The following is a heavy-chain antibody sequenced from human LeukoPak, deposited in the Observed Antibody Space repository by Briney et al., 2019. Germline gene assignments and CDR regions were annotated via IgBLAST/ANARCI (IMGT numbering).Heavy chain of an antibody. CDR2: ITSDGSST. Sequence: GGSLRLSCAASGFTFSGYWMHWVRQAPGKGLVWVSRITSDGSSTSYADSVKGRFTVSKDNSKNTLYLQMNSLRAEDTAVYYCARGGNPSYFDYWGQGTLVTVSS. CDR3: ARGGNPSYFDY. D-gene: IGHD1-14*01. V-gene: IGHV3-74*01. J-gene: IGHJ4*02. CDR1: GFTFSGYW.